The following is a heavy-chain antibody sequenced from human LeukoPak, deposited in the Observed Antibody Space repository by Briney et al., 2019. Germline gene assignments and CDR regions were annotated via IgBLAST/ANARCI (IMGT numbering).Heavy chain of an antibody. CDR3: ARQIITMIVTRTAFDI. CDR1: GGSISSGGYY. J-gene: IGHJ3*02. Sequence: PSETLSLTCTVSGGSISSGGYYWSWIRQHPGKGLEWIGYIYYSGSTYYNPSLKSRVTISVDTSKNQFSLKLSSVTAADTAVYYCARQIITMIVTRTAFDIWGQGTMVTVSS. D-gene: IGHD3-22*01. V-gene: IGHV4-31*03. CDR2: IYYSGST.